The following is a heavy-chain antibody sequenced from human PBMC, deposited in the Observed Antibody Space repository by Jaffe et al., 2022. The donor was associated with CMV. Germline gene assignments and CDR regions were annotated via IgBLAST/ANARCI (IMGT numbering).Heavy chain of an antibody. CDR3: ARDDTIVVVPAAIVESYYGMDV. J-gene: IGHJ6*02. V-gene: IGHV3-21*01. Sequence: EVQLVESGGGLVKPGGSLRLSCAASGFTFSSYSMNWVRQAPGKGLEWVSSISSSSSYIYYADSVKGRFTISRDNAKNSLYLQMNSLRAEDTAVYYCARDDTIVVVPAAIVESYYGMDVWGQGTTVTVSS. CDR2: ISSSSSYI. D-gene: IGHD2-2*02. CDR1: GFTFSSYS.